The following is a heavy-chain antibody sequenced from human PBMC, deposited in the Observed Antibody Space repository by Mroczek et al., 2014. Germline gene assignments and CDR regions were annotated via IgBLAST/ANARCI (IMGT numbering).Heavy chain of an antibody. CDR1: GFTFSSYA. J-gene: IGHJ6*03. V-gene: IGHV3-30-3*01. CDR2: ISYDGSNK. Sequence: QVQLVAVWGGVVQPGGPSRLSCAASGFTFSSYAMHWVRQAPGKGLEWVAVISYDGSNKYYADSVKGRFTISRDNSKNTLYLQMNSLRAEDTAVYYCARGYYYDSSGYYNYYYMDVWGKGTTVTVSS. CDR3: ARGYYYDSSGYYNYYYMDV. D-gene: IGHD3-22*01.